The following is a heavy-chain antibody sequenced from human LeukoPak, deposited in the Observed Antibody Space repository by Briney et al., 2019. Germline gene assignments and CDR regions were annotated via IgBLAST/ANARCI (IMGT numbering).Heavy chain of an antibody. CDR2: IYSGGNT. CDR3: ASILRSSSGYYFDY. J-gene: IGHJ4*02. D-gene: IGHD3-10*01. Sequence: PGGSLRLSCAASGFTVSTNYMSWVRQAPGRGLEWVSVIYSGGNTYYADSVKGRFTISRDNSKNTLYLQMNSLRADDTAVYYCASILRSSSGYYFDYWGQGTLVTVSS. CDR1: GFTVSTNY. V-gene: IGHV3-66*01.